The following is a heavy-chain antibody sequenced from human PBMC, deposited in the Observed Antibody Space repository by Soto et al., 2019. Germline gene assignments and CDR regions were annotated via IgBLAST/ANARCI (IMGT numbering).Heavy chain of an antibody. V-gene: IGHV3-23*01. J-gene: IGHJ6*02. CDR3: AKNVWGITIFGGMDV. D-gene: IGHD3-9*01. CDR2: ISGSGGTT. CDR1: GFTFSSYA. Sequence: EVQLLESGGGLVQPGGSLRLSCAASGFTFSSYAMSWVRQAPGKGLEWVSAISGSGGTTYYADSVKGRFTISRDNSKKPLYLQMTSLRAEDTAVYYCAKNVWGITIFGGMDVWGQGPTVTVSS.